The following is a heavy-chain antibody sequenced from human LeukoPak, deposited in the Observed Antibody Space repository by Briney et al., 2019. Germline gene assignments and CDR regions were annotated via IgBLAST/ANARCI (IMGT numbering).Heavy chain of an antibody. V-gene: IGHV3-73*01. CDR3: TRSFQYSYGYRVY. Sequence: GGSLRLSCAASGFTFSGSAMHWVRQASGKGLEWVGRIRSKANSYATAYAASVKGRFTISRDDSKNTAYLQMNSLKTEDTAVYYCTRSFQYSYGYRVYWGQGTLVTASS. CDR1: GFTFSGSA. J-gene: IGHJ4*02. CDR2: IRSKANSYAT. D-gene: IGHD5-18*01.